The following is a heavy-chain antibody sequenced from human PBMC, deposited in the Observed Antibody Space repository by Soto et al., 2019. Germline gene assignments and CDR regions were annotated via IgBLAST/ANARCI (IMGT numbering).Heavy chain of an antibody. D-gene: IGHD3-9*01. V-gene: IGHV4-59*01. J-gene: IGHJ4*02. CDR3: ARDYYDILTGNTFDY. CDR2: IYYSGST. Sequence: PSETLSLTCTVSGGSISSYYXSWIRQPPGKGLEWIGYIYYSGSTNYNPSLKSRVTISVDTSKNQFSLKLSSVTAADTAVYYCARDYYDILTGNTFDYWGQGTLVTVSS. CDR1: GGSISSYY.